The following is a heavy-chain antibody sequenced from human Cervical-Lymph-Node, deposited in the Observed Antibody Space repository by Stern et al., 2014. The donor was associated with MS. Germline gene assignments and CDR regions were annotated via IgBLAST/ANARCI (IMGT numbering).Heavy chain of an antibody. D-gene: IGHD6-19*01. J-gene: IGHJ6*02. V-gene: IGHV1-18*01. CDR3: ARRPSDGGWYDDHYGLDV. Sequence: VQLVESGAEVKKPGASVKVPCKASGYTFSRDGISWVRQAPGQGLEWMGWISAYNGNTNHAQKFQGRLTLTTDNSTTTAYMELRSLRYEDTAVYYCARRPSDGGWYDDHYGLDVWGQGTTVTVSS. CDR2: ISAYNGNT. CDR1: GYTFSRDG.